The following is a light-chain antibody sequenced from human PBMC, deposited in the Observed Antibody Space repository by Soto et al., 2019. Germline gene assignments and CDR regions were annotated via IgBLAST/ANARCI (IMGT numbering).Light chain of an antibody. J-gene: IGKJ1*01. CDR3: QQYGSSSTWT. Sequence: EIVLTQSPGTLSLSPGERATLSCRASQSVSSAYLAWYQHKPGQPPTLLIYAASSRVTGIPDRFSGSGSGTDFTLTIRRLKPEDFAVYYCQQYGSSSTWTFGQGTKVEIK. V-gene: IGKV3-20*01. CDR2: AAS. CDR1: QSVSSAY.